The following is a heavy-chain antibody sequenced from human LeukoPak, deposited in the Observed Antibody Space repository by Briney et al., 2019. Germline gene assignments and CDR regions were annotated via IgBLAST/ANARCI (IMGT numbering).Heavy chain of an antibody. Sequence: WASVKVSCKASGYTFTSYGISWVRQAPGQGLEWMGWISAYNGNTNYAQKLQGRVTMTRDTSISTAYMELSRLRSDDTAVYYCARVADSSGWYLAGFDPWGQGTLVTVSS. CDR3: ARVADSSGWYLAGFDP. J-gene: IGHJ5*02. CDR2: ISAYNGNT. D-gene: IGHD6-19*01. CDR1: GYTFTSYG. V-gene: IGHV1-18*01.